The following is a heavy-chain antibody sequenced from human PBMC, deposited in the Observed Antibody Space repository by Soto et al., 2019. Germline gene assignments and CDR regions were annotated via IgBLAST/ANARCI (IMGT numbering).Heavy chain of an antibody. CDR2: IYWDDDK. CDR1: GVSLSTNGVS. Sequence: QITLKESGPPLVKLTQTLTLTCTFSGVSLSTNGVSVGWIRQPPGKALEWLALIYWDDDKRYSPSLKSSLIITKDTSKNQVVLVMTNMDPLDTATYYCTHSILVVPTTRNAFDLWGQGTIVTVSS. D-gene: IGHD2-2*01. CDR3: THSILVVPTTRNAFDL. J-gene: IGHJ3*01. V-gene: IGHV2-5*02.